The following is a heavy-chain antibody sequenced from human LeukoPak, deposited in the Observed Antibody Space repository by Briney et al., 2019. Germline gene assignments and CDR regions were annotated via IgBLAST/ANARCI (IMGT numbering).Heavy chain of an antibody. J-gene: IGHJ4*02. CDR2: IYTSGGT. V-gene: IGHV4-4*07. CDR3: ARDKGTRWANTFDY. CDR1: GGSISSYY. D-gene: IGHD1-26*01. Sequence: PSETLSLTCTVSGGSISSYYWSWIRQPAGKGLEWIGRIYTSGGTNYNPSLKSRVTMSVDTSKNQFSLKLSSVTAADTAVYYCARDKGTRWANTFDYWGQGTLVTVSS.